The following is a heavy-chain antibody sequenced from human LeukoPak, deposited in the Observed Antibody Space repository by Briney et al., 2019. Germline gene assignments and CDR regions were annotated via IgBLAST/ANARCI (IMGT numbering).Heavy chain of an antibody. CDR3: ARDIGVVIKRPGKFDY. J-gene: IGHJ4*02. Sequence: GASVKVSCKASGGTFSSYAISWVRQAPGQGLEWMGGIIPIFGTANYAQKFQGRVTITADESTSTAYMELSSLRSEDTAVYYCARDIGVVIKRPGKFDYWGQGTLVTVSS. CDR2: IIPIFGTA. D-gene: IGHD3-3*01. CDR1: GGTFSSYA. V-gene: IGHV1-69*13.